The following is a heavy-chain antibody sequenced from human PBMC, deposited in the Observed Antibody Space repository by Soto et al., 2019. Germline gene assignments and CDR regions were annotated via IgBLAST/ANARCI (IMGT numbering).Heavy chain of an antibody. CDR3: ARQWELHDAFDI. Sequence: QVHLVQSGAEVKKPGASVKVFCKASGYTFTTYGISWVRQAPGHGLEWMGWISTYNGNPNYAQKLQGKVTMTTDTSTSTAYMQLTNLTSDDTAVYYCARQWELHDAFDIWGQGTMVTVSS. V-gene: IGHV1-18*01. CDR1: GYTFTTYG. CDR2: ISTYNGNP. J-gene: IGHJ3*02. D-gene: IGHD1-26*01.